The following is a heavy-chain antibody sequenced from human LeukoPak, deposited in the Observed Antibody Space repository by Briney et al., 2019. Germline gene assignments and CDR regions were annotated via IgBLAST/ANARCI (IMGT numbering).Heavy chain of an antibody. J-gene: IGHJ3*02. CDR2: IIPILGIA. D-gene: IGHD6-19*01. CDR1: GGTFSSYA. Sequence: SVKVSCKASGGTFSSYAISWVRQAPGQGLEWMGRIIPILGIANYAQKFQDRVTITADKSTSTAYMELSSLRSEDTAVYYCARVPPATTQKGLVLAMGAFDIWGQGTMVTVSS. CDR3: ARVPPATTQKGLVLAMGAFDI. V-gene: IGHV1-69*04.